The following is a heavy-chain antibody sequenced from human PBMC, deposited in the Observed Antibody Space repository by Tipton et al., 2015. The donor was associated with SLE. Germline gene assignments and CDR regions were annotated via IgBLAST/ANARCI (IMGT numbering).Heavy chain of an antibody. V-gene: IGHV3-9*01. CDR3: AKDFGGTAIDY. Sequence: SLRLSCATSGYDFDVYGMHWVRQVPGKGLEWISTIAWSGVHIHYAPSVEGRFTISRDSARRSLYLQMNSLRREDTALYYCAKDFGGTAIDYWGQGTLITVSS. J-gene: IGHJ4*02. CDR1: GYDFDVYG. CDR2: IAWSGVHI. D-gene: IGHD1-26*01.